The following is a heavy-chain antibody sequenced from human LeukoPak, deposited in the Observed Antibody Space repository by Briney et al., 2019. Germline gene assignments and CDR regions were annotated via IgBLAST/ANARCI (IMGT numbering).Heavy chain of an antibody. Sequence: GGSLRLSCAASGFTFSSYWMSWVRQAPGKGLEWVANIKQDGSEKCYVDSVKGRFTISRDNATNSLYLQMNSLRAEDTAVYYCARLYCSGGSCCSITAFDYWGQGTLVTVSS. CDR3: ARLYCSGGSCCSITAFDY. V-gene: IGHV3-7*01. J-gene: IGHJ4*02. D-gene: IGHD2-15*01. CDR1: GFTFSSYW. CDR2: IKQDGSEK.